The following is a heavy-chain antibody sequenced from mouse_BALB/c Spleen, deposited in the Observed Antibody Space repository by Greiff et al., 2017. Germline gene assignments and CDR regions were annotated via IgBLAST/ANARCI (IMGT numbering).Heavy chain of an antibody. D-gene: IGHD2-4*01. CDR3: VRHEYEYDDWFAY. V-gene: IGHV10-1*02. CDR2: IRSKSNNYAT. Sequence: EVQLEQSGGGLVQPKGSLTLSCTASGFTFTTYAMNWVRQAPGKGLEWVARIRSKSNNYATSYADSVKDIFTISRDDSQIMLNLQMNKLNTEETAMYDSVRHEYEYDDWFAYWGQGTLVTVSA. J-gene: IGHJ3*01. CDR1: GFTFTTYA.